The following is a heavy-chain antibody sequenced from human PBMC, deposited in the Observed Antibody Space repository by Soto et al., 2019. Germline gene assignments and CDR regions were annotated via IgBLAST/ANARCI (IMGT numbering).Heavy chain of an antibody. CDR3: ATSYDAGFDP. J-gene: IGHJ5*02. V-gene: IGHV1-18*04. CDR1: GYPFIKYG. CDR2: IKVDSGYT. D-gene: IGHD5-12*01. Sequence: QLQLVQSAAEVKKPGASVRVSCKAYGYPFIKYGISWIRQAPEQGLEWMGWIKVDSGYTNYAQKFQGRVTMTADTSSDTAFMELRSLRLDDTAVDFCATSYDAGFDPWGQGTLVSDSS.